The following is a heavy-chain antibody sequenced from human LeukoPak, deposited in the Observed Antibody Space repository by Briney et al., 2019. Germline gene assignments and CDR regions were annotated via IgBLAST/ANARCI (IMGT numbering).Heavy chain of an antibody. J-gene: IGHJ4*02. CDR2: ISGSGGRP. D-gene: IGHD3-10*01. Sequence: GGTLRLSCAASGFTFSSYDMSWVRQAPGKGLDWVSTISGSGGRPYSADSVKGRFTISRDNSKSTLYIQMNSLRAEDTAVYYCARAKPKNMVRGLIMRRESRYYFDYWGQGTLVTVSS. CDR3: ARAKPKNMVRGLIMRRESRYYFDY. CDR1: GFTFSSYD. V-gene: IGHV3-23*01.